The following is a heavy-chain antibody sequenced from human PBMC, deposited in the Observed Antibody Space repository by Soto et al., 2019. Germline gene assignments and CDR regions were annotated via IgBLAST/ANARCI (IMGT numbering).Heavy chain of an antibody. CDR1: GGTFSSYA. Sequence: ASVKVSCKASGGTFSSYAISWVRQAPGQGLEWMGGIIPIFGTANYAQKFQGRVTITADESTSTAYMELSSLRSEDTAVYYCASWRKVAGTGAFDYWGQGTLVTVS. J-gene: IGHJ4*02. V-gene: IGHV1-69*13. D-gene: IGHD6-19*01. CDR3: ASWRKVAGTGAFDY. CDR2: IIPIFGTA.